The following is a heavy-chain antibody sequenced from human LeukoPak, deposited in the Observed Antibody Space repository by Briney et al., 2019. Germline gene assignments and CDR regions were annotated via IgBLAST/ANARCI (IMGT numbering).Heavy chain of an antibody. Sequence: GGSLGLSCAASGFTFSSYWMHWVRQAPGKGLEWVSRIDSGGSSTMYADSVKGRFTISRDNAKNTLYLQMNSLRAEDTAMYYCARDAVTTYRGWFDPWGQGTLVTVSS. CDR2: IDSGGSST. V-gene: IGHV3-74*03. CDR3: ARDAVTTYRGWFDP. CDR1: GFTFSSYW. D-gene: IGHD4-17*01. J-gene: IGHJ5*02.